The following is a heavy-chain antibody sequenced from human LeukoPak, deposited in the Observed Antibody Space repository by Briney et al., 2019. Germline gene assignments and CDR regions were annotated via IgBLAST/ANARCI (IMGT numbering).Heavy chain of an antibody. D-gene: IGHD3-3*01. CDR3: ASRVWVLGFLEWF. CDR1: GYTFTGYY. Sequence: ASVKVSCKASGYTFTGYYMHWVRQAPGQGVEWMGWINPNSGGTNYAQKFQGRVTMTRDTSISTAYMELSRLRSDDTAVYYCASRVWVLGFLEWFWGQGTLVTVSS. J-gene: IGHJ4*02. CDR2: INPNSGGT. V-gene: IGHV1-2*02.